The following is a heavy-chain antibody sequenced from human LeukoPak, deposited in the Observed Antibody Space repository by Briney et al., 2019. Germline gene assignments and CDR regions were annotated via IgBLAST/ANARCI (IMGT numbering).Heavy chain of an antibody. CDR1: GYTFTGYY. Sequence: ASVKVSCKASGYTFTGYYMHWVRQAPGQGLEWMGWISAYNGNTNYAQKLQGRVTMTTDTSTSTAYMELRSLRSDDTAVYYCARVDLGGFYYMDVWGKGTTVTISS. V-gene: IGHV1-18*04. CDR2: ISAYNGNT. CDR3: ARVDLGGFYYMDV. D-gene: IGHD3-16*01. J-gene: IGHJ6*03.